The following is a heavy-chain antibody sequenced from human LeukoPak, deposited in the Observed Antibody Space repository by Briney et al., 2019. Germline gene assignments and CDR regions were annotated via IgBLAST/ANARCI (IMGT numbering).Heavy chain of an antibody. D-gene: IGHD2-2*02. V-gene: IGHV3-23*01. CDR2: IRDTGSST. J-gene: IGHJ6*02. CDR1: GFTFSSYA. CDR3: TRESIYCSSTSCYSPYGLGV. Sequence: GGSLRLSCAASGFTFSSYAMSWVRYAPGKGPEWVAGIRDTGSSTYYADSAKGRFTISGDNVKNTLYLQMNSLRDDDTAIYYCTRESIYCSSTSCYSPYGLGVWGQGTTVTVSS.